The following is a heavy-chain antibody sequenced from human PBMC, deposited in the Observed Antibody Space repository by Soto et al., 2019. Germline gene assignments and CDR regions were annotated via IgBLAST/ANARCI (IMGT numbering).Heavy chain of an antibody. CDR3: ARGSYYYESSGYYPDY. D-gene: IGHD3-22*01. CDR2: INAGNGNP. Sequence: QVQLVQSGAEVKEPGASVKVSCKASGYTFANYAIHWVRQAPGQRLEWMGWINAGNGNPKSSQKFQERGTISRDTSATTAYMEMSSLRSEDTAVYYCARGSYYYESSGYYPDYWGQGTLVTVSS. V-gene: IGHV1-3*01. J-gene: IGHJ4*02. CDR1: GYTFANYA.